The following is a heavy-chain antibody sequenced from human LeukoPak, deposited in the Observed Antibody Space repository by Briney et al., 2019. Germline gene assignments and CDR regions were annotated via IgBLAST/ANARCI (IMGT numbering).Heavy chain of an antibody. CDR2: IYDSGST. D-gene: IGHD4-11*01. CDR3: ARVDYSNYAMDY. CDR1: GGSIRSSYYY. Sequence: SETLSLTCTVSGGSIRSSYYYWGWIRQPPGKGLEWIGSIYDSGSTYYNPSLKSRVTISVDTSKNQFSLKLNSVTAADTAVYYCARVDYSNYAMDYWGQGTLVTVSS. J-gene: IGHJ4*02. V-gene: IGHV4-39*07.